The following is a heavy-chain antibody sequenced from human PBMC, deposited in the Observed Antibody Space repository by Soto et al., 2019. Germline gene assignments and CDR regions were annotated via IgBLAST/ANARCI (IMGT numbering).Heavy chain of an antibody. V-gene: IGHV3-49*03. CDR2: IRSKAYGGTT. Sequence: GCLLLPCTASGSTFGDYAMSWFRQAPGKGLEWVGFIRSKAYGGTTEYAASVKGRFTISRDDSKSIAYLQMNSLKTEDTAVYYCTSTSYYGSGTTGGVWGQGTKVTVSS. CDR3: TSTSYYGSGTTGGV. CDR1: GSTFGDYA. D-gene: IGHD3-10*01. J-gene: IGHJ6*02.